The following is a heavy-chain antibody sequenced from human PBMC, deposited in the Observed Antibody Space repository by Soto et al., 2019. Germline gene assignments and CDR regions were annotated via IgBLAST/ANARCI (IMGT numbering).Heavy chain of an antibody. CDR2: ISGSGGST. V-gene: IGHV3-23*01. D-gene: IGHD3-10*01. CDR1: GFTFSSYA. J-gene: IGHJ5*02. CDR3: AKDLGSGPHNWCDP. Sequence: EVQLLESGGGLVQPGGSLRLSCAASGFTFSSYAMSWVRQAPGKGLEWVSAISGSGGSTYYADSVKGRFTISRDNSKNTLYLQMNSLRAEGRAVYYCAKDLGSGPHNWCDPWGQGALVTVSS.